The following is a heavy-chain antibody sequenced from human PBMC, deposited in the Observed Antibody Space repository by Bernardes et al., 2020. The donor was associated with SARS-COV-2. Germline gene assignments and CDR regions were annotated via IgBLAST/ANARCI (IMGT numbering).Heavy chain of an antibody. CDR2: IKSKTDGVTT. CDR1: GFTFSNSC. D-gene: IGHD3-10*01. V-gene: IGHV3-15*01. J-gene: IGHJ6*02. CDR3: TTVMVRGVMGPYYYGMDV. Sequence: GGSLRLSCAASGFTFSNSCMSWVRQAPGKGLEWVGRIKSKTDGVTTDYAAPVKGRFTISRDDSKNTLYLQMNSLKTEDTAVYYCTTVMVRGVMGPYYYGMDVWGQGTTVTVSS.